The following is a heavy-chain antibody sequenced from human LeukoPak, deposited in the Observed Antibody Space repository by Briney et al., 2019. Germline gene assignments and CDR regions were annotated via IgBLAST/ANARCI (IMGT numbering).Heavy chain of an antibody. CDR2: MNPNSGNT. Sequence: ASVKVSCKASGYTFTSYDINWVRQATGQGLEWMGWMNPNSGNTGYAQKFQGRVTMTGDTSISTAYMELSRLRPDDTAVYYCASGDYDSSGYPSYYYYGMDVWGQGTTVTVSS. V-gene: IGHV1-8*01. D-gene: IGHD3-22*01. CDR3: ASGDYDSSGYPSYYYYGMDV. J-gene: IGHJ6*02. CDR1: GYTFTSYD.